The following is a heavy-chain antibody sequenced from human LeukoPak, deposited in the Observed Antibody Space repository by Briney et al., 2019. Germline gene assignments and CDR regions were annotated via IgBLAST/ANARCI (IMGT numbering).Heavy chain of an antibody. Sequence: GGSLRLSCAASGFTVSSKYMNWVRQAPGKGLEWVSAISGSGGSTYYADSVKGRFTISRDNSKNTLYLQMNSLRAEDTAVYYCAKDQGHSTSYYADYWGQGTLVTVSS. V-gene: IGHV3-23*01. D-gene: IGHD2-2*01. CDR2: ISGSGGST. J-gene: IGHJ4*02. CDR1: GFTVSSKY. CDR3: AKDQGHSTSYYADY.